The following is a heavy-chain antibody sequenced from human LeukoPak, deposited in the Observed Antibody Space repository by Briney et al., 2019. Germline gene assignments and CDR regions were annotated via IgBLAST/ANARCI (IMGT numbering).Heavy chain of an antibody. CDR1: GGSLSSSSYY. J-gene: IGHJ4*02. CDR3: ARVLWFGELFCFDY. CDR2: IYYNGNT. Sequence: SETLSLTCTVSGGSLSSSSYYWSWIRQPPGKGLEWIGYIYYNGNTNYNPSLKSRVTISVDTSKNQFSLKLSSVTAADTAVYYCARVLWFGELFCFDYWGQGTLVTVSS. V-gene: IGHV4-61*01. D-gene: IGHD3-10*01.